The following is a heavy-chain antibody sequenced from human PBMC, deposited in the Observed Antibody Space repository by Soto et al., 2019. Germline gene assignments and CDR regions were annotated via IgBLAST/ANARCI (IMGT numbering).Heavy chain of an antibody. CDR2: ISAHNGNT. CDR1: GYAFTTYG. V-gene: IGHV1-18*01. J-gene: IGHJ4*02. CDR3: ARGRYGDY. D-gene: IGHD1-1*01. Sequence: QVHLVQSGAEVKKPGASVKVSCQGSGYAFTTYGITWVRQAPGQGLEWMGWISAHNGNTNYAQKLQGRVTVTRDTATRTAYMELRSVRYDGTAVYNGARGRYGDYWGQGAGVTVSS.